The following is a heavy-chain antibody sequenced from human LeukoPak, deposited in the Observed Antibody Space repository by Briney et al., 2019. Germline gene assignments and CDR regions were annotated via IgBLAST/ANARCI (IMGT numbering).Heavy chain of an antibody. J-gene: IGHJ4*02. CDR1: GFTFSDYY. CDR2: ISSSGSTI. Sequence: GGSLRLSCAASGFTFSDYYMSWIRQAPGKGLEWVSYISSSGSTIYYADSVKGRFTISRDNAKNSLYLQMNSLRAADTAVYYCAREVLYANGYFDYWGQGTLVTVSS. V-gene: IGHV3-11*01. CDR3: AREVLYANGYFDY. D-gene: IGHD2-8*01.